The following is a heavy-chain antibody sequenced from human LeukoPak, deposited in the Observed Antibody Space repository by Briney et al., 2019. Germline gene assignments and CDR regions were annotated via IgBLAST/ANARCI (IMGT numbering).Heavy chain of an antibody. J-gene: IGHJ4*02. D-gene: IGHD3-10*01. CDR1: GFTFSSYG. CDR3: AKGSKRLLWFGELLSHFDY. V-gene: IGHV3-30*18. CDR2: ISYDGSNK. Sequence: GGSLRLSCAASGFTFSSYGMHWVRQAPGKGLEWVAVISYDGSNKYYAGSVKGRFTISRDNSKNTLYLQMNSLRAEDTAVYYCAKGSKRLLWFGELLSHFDYWGQGTLVTVSS.